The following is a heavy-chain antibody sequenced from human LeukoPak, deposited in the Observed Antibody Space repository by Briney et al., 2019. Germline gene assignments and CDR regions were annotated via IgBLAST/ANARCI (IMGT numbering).Heavy chain of an antibody. J-gene: IGHJ4*02. CDR2: IYYSGST. V-gene: IGHV4-39*07. CDR1: GGSISSSSYY. D-gene: IGHD3-22*01. Sequence: SETLSLTCTVSGGSISSSSYYWGWIRQPPGKGLEWIGSIYYSGSTYYNLSLKSRVTISVDTSKNQFSLKLSSVTAADTAVYYCARWTYDSSGYYYSAQYYFDYWGQGTLVTVSS. CDR3: ARWTYDSSGYYYSAQYYFDY.